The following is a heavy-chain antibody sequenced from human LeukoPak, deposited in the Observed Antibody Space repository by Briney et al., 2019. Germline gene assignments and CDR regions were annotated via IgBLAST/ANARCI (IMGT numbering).Heavy chain of an antibody. CDR3: ARGHVWVSFYPKVDSAPFDP. CDR2: ISYDGSNK. Sequence: LPGGSLRPSCAASGFTFSSYAMHWVRQAPGKGLEWVAVISYDGSNKYYADSVKGRFTISRDNSKNTLYLQMNSLRAEDTAVYYCARGHVWVSFYPKVDSAPFDPWGQGTLVTVSS. V-gene: IGHV3-30-3*01. J-gene: IGHJ5*02. D-gene: IGHD1-26*01. CDR1: GFTFSSYA.